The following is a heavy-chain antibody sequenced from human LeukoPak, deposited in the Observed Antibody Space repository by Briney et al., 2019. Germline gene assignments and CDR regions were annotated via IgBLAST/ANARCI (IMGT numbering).Heavy chain of an antibody. CDR1: GGSISSYY. Sequence: SETLSLTCTVSGGSISSYYWSWIRQPPGKGLEWIGYIYYSGSTNYNPSLKSRVTMSVDTSKNQFSLKLSSVTAADTAVYYCAREGGSYYPHYYFHYWGQGTLVAVSS. D-gene: IGHD1-26*01. CDR2: IYYSGST. CDR3: AREGGSYYPHYYFHY. J-gene: IGHJ4*02. V-gene: IGHV4-59*01.